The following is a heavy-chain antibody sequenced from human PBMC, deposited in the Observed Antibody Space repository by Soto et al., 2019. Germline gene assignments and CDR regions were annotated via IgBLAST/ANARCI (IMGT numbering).Heavy chain of an antibody. Sequence: PSETLSLTCTVSGGSTSSDNYWSWIRQPPGKGLEWIGHIYYSGNTDYNPSLKSRLAISIDTSKNQFSLKLSSVTAADTAVYFCAREGGESSDGLYYFDSWGQGSMVTVSS. CDR1: GGSTSSDNY. V-gene: IGHV4-30-4*01. D-gene: IGHD3-16*01. CDR2: IYYSGNT. CDR3: AREGGESSDGLYYFDS. J-gene: IGHJ4*02.